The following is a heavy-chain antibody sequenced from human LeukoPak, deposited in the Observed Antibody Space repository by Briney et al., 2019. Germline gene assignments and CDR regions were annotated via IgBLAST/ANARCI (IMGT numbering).Heavy chain of an antibody. CDR3: ARAGIYDFWSGYYPFDY. CDR2: INPSGGST. CDR1: GYTFTSYY. J-gene: IGHJ4*02. Sequence: ASVKVSCKASGYTFTSYYMHWVRQAPGQGLEWMGIINPSGGSTSYAQKFQGRVTTTRDTSTSTVYMELSSLRSEDTAVYYCARAGIYDFWSGYYPFDYWGQGTLVTVSS. V-gene: IGHV1-46*01. D-gene: IGHD3-3*01.